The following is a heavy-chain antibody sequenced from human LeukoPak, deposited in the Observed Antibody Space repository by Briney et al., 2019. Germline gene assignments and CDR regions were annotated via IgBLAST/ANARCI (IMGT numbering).Heavy chain of an antibody. CDR3: AKGYGSGSYSRPFDY. D-gene: IGHD3-10*01. V-gene: IGHV3-43*02. CDR1: GFTFDDYA. CDR2: ISGDGGST. Sequence: GGSLRLSCAASGFTFDDYAMHWIRHAPGKGLEWVSLISGDGGSTYYADSVKGRFTNSRDNSKNSLYLQMNSLRTEDTALYYCAKGYGSGSYSRPFDYWGQGTLVTVSS. J-gene: IGHJ4*02.